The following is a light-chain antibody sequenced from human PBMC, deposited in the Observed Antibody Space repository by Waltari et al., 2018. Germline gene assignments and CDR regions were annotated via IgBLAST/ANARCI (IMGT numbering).Light chain of an antibody. CDR2: GAS. CDR3: QQYGRSPLT. J-gene: IGKJ4*01. Sequence: EIVLTQSPGTLSLSPGERATLSCRASQTVSSIFIAWYQQKPGQAPRLLIYGASSRATGIPDRFSGSGSGTDFTLTISGLEPEDFAVYYCQQYGRSPLTFGGGTKVEIK. V-gene: IGKV3-20*01. CDR1: QTVSSIF.